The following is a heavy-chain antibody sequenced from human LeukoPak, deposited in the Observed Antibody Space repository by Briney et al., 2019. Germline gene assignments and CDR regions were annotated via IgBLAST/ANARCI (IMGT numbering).Heavy chain of an antibody. J-gene: IGHJ4*02. V-gene: IGHV3-74*01. Sequence: PGGSLRLSCAASGFTFSSYWMHWVRQAPGKGLVWVSRINSDGSSTSYADSVKGRFTISRDNAKNTLYLQMNSLRAEDTAVYYCARDLNYDSWSGYYGNWGQGTLVTVSS. CDR2: INSDGSST. CDR1: GFTFSSYW. CDR3: ARDLNYDSWSGYYGN. D-gene: IGHD3-3*01.